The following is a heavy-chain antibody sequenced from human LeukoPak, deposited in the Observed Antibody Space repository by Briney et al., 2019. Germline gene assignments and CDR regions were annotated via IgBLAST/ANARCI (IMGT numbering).Heavy chain of an antibody. V-gene: IGHV4-34*01. CDR3: ARPSRPYCSSTSCYLGLDP. CDR2: INHSGST. D-gene: IGHD2-2*01. J-gene: IGHJ5*02. Sequence: SETLSLTCAVYGGSFSGYYWSWIRQPPGKGLEWIGEINHSGSTNYNLSLKSRVTISVDTSKNQFSLKLSSVTAADTAVYYCARPSRPYCSSTSCYLGLDPWGQGTLVTVSS. CDR1: GGSFSGYY.